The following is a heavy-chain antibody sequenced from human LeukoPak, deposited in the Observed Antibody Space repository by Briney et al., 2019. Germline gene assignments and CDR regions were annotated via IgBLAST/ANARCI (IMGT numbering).Heavy chain of an antibody. D-gene: IGHD6-13*01. V-gene: IGHV4-59*08. CDR3: ARKVSQLAPSQGFDY. J-gene: IGHJ4*02. CDR1: GFTFSTYA. Sequence: GSLRLSCAASGFTFSTYAMSWVRQAPGKGLEWIGYIYYSGSTYYNPSLKSRVTISVDTSKNQFSLKLSSVTAADTAVYYCARKVSQLAPSQGFDYWGQGTLVTVSS. CDR2: IYYSGST.